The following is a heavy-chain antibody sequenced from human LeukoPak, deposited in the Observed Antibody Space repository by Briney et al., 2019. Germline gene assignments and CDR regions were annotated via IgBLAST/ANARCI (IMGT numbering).Heavy chain of an antibody. D-gene: IGHD2-15*01. CDR2: ISSSSSYI. V-gene: IGHV3-21*01. CDR1: GFTFSSYS. CDR3: ARIYCSGGSCYFGY. Sequence: GGSLRLSCVASGFTFSSYSMNWVRQAPGKGLEWVSSISSSSSYIYYADSVKGRFTISRDNAKNSLYLQMNSLRAEDTAVYYCARIYCSGGSCYFGYWGQGTLVTVSS. J-gene: IGHJ4*02.